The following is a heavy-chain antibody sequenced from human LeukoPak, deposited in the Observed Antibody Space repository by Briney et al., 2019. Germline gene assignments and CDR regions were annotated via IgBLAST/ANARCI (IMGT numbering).Heavy chain of an antibody. V-gene: IGHV3-23*01. CDR2: ISGRGGRT. CDR3: AKMGDCSSTSCPPLPYYYYGMDL. CDR1: GFTFSSYA. D-gene: IGHD2-2*01. Sequence: GGSLRLSCAASGFTFSSYAMRWVRQAPGRGGEWGSDISGRGGRTYYADSLKVRFTISRDNSHHTLYLQLNSLRAEDTPVYYCAKMGDCSSTSCPPLPYYYYGMDLWGKGTTVTVSS. J-gene: IGHJ6*04.